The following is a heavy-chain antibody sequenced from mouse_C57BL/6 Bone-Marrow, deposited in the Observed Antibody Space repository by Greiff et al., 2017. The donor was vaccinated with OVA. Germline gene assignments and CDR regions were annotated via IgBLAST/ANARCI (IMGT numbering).Heavy chain of an antibody. V-gene: IGHV14-4*01. CDR2: IDPENGDT. CDR1: GFNIKDDY. D-gene: IGHD1-1*01. J-gene: IGHJ3*01. CDR3: TFYGSSYPWFAY. Sequence: VQLQQSGAELVRPGASVKLSCTASGFNIKDDYMHWVKQRPEQGLEWIGWIDPENGDTEYGSKFQGKATITADTSSNTAYLQLSSLTSEDTAVYYCTFYGSSYPWFAYWGQGTLVTVSA.